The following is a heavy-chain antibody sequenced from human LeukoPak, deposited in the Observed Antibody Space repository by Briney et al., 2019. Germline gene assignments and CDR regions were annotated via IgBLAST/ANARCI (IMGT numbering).Heavy chain of an antibody. D-gene: IGHD2-2*01. CDR3: ARGSRRSTSYPPARVFDY. V-gene: IGHV4-39*07. J-gene: IGHJ4*02. Sequence: PSETLSLTCTVSGGSISSSSYYWGWIRQPPGKGLEWIGSIYYSGSTYYNPSLKSRVTISVDTSKNQFSLKLSSVTAADTAVYYCARGSRRSTSYPPARVFDYWGQGTLVTVSS. CDR1: GGSISSSSYY. CDR2: IYYSGST.